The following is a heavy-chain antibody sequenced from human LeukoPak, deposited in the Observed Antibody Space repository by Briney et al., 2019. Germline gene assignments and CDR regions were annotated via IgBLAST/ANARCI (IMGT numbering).Heavy chain of an antibody. V-gene: IGHV5-51*01. J-gene: IGHJ4*02. CDR3: ARRLLGYCSGGSCEYYFDY. CDR1: GYRFTSYW. Sequence: GESLKISCKGSGYRFTSYWIGWVRQMPGKGLEWMGIIYPGDSATRYSPSFQGQVTISADKSISPAYLQWSSLKASDTAMYYCARRLLGYCSGGSCEYYFDYWGQGTLVTVSS. D-gene: IGHD2-15*01. CDR2: IYPGDSAT.